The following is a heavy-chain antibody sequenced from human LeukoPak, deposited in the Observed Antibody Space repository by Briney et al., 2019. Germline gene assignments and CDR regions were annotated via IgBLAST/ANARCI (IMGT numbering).Heavy chain of an antibody. CDR2: ISGSGDST. CDR1: GFTFSSYA. V-gene: IGHV3-23*01. Sequence: GRSLRLSCAASGFTFSSYAMSWVRQAPGKGLEWVSAISGSGDSTFYADSVKGRFTISRDNSKNTLYLQMNSLRAEDTAVYYCAEGGLAAAYDYWGQGTLVTVSS. CDR3: AEGGLAAAYDY. J-gene: IGHJ4*02. D-gene: IGHD6-13*01.